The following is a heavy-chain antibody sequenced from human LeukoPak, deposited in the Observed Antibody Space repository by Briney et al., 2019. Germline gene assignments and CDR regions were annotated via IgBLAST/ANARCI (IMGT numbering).Heavy chain of an antibody. CDR1: GYSFTSYW. J-gene: IGHJ3*02. CDR3: ARSPLRDYDILTGYYKDAFDI. CDR2: IYPGDSDT. D-gene: IGHD3-9*01. V-gene: IGHV5-51*01. Sequence: GESLKISYKGSGYSFTSYWIGWVRQMPRKGLEWMGIIYPGDSDTRYSPSFQGQVTISADKSISTAYLQWSSLKASDAAMYYCARSPLRDYDILTGYYKDAFDIWGQGTMVTVSS.